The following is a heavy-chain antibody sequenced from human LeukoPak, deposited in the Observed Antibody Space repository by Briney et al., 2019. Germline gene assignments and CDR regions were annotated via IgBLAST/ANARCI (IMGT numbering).Heavy chain of an antibody. CDR1: GFTFSSYA. J-gene: IGHJ3*02. CDR3: ARGGSAFDM. V-gene: IGHV3-30*04. Sequence: GGSLRLSCAASGFTFSSYAMHWVRQAPGKGLEWVAVISYDGGNKYYADSVKGRFTISRDNSKNTLYLQMNSLRAEDTAVYYCARGGSAFDMWGQGTMVTVSS. D-gene: IGHD1-26*01. CDR2: ISYDGGNK.